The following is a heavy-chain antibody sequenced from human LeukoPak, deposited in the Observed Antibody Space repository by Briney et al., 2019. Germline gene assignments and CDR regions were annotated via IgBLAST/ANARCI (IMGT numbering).Heavy chain of an antibody. D-gene: IGHD5-18*01. CDR2: INSGGTPI. V-gene: IGHV3-48*03. CDR1: GFIFSNYE. Sequence: GGSLRLSCAASGFIFSNYEMNWVRQAPGKGLEWISYINSGGTPIYYADSVKGRFTMSRDNAKNSLYLQMNSLRAEDTAVYYCARDSGYSYGAFDPWGQGTLVTVSS. CDR3: ARDSGYSYGAFDP. J-gene: IGHJ5*02.